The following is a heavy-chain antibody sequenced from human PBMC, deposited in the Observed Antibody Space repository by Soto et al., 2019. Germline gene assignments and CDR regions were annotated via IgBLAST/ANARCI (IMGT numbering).Heavy chain of an antibody. CDR3: ARQYCSSTSCYSAFDY. CDR2: IYPGDSDT. Sequence: GESLKISCKGSGYSFTSYWIGWVRQMPGKGLEWMGIIYPGDSDTRYSPSFQGQVTISADKSISTAYLKWSSLKASDTAVYYGARQYCSSTSCYSAFDYWGQGTLVTVSS. D-gene: IGHD2-2*01. V-gene: IGHV5-51*01. CDR1: GYSFTSYW. J-gene: IGHJ4*02.